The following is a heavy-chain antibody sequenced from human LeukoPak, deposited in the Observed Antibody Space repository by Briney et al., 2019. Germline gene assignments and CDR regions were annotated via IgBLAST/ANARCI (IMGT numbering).Heavy chain of an antibody. D-gene: IGHD2-15*01. CDR3: ARDGRRGIVVDYFDY. CDR2: ISAYNGNT. Sequence: ASVKVSCKASGYTFTSYGISWVRQAPGQGLEWMGWISAYNGNTNYAQKLQGRVTMTTDTSTSTAYMELRSLRSDDTAVYYCARDGRRGIVVDYFDYWGQGTLVTVSS. CDR1: GYTFTSYG. J-gene: IGHJ4*02. V-gene: IGHV1-18*01.